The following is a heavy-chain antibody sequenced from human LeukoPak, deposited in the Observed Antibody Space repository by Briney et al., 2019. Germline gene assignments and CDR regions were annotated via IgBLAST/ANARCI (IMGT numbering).Heavy chain of an antibody. J-gene: IGHJ4*02. Sequence: TGGSLRLSCAASGFTFNTFNMNWVRQAPGKGLEWVSSITSGGDYIYYADSVKGQFTTSRDNAKNSLSLQLNSLRVEDTAVYYCARSHYDVLAASYKWTPDYWGQGTLVTVSS. CDR3: ARSHYDVLAASYKWTPDY. D-gene: IGHD3-9*01. CDR1: GFTFNTFN. V-gene: IGHV3-21*01. CDR2: ITSGGDYI.